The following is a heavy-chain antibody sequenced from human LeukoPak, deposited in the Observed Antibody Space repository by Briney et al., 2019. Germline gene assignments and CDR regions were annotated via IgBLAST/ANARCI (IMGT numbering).Heavy chain of an antibody. CDR3: ARLRITMVRGVITDYYYYYYMDV. CDR1: GGSFSGYY. CDR2: INHSGST. V-gene: IGHV4-34*01. J-gene: IGHJ6*03. Sequence: SETLSLTCAVYGGSFSGYYWSWIRQPPGKGLEWIGEINHSGSTNYNPSLKSRVTISVDTCKNQFSLKLSSVTAADTAVYYCARLRITMVRGVITDYYYYYYMDVWGKGTTVTVSS. D-gene: IGHD3-10*01.